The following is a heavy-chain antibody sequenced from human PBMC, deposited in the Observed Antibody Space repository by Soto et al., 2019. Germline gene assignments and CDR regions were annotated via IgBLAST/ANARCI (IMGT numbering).Heavy chain of an antibody. D-gene: IGHD5-18*01. CDR2: ISYDGSNK. CDR3: ARSGYSYASRSPLDY. V-gene: IGHV3-30-3*01. J-gene: IGHJ4*02. Sequence: PGGSLRLSCAASGFTFSSYAMHWVRQAPGKGLEWVAVISYDGSNKYYADSVKGRFTISRDNSKNTLYLQMNSLRAEDTAVYHCARSGYSYASRSPLDYWGQGTPVTFSS. CDR1: GFTFSSYA.